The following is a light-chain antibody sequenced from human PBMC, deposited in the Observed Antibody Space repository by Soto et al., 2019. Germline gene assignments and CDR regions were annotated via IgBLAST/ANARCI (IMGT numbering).Light chain of an antibody. Sequence: IMLKQSPGTLSLTPGERATLSFRASQSVSSSYLAWYQQKPGQAPRLLIYGASSRATGIPDRFSGSGSGTDFTLTISRLEPEDFAVYYCQQYGSSPFGGGTKVDIK. J-gene: IGKJ4*01. CDR2: GAS. CDR3: QQYGSSP. CDR1: QSVSSSY. V-gene: IGKV3-20*01.